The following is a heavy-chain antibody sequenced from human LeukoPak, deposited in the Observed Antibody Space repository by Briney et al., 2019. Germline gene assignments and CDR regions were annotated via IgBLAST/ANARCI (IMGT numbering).Heavy chain of an antibody. V-gene: IGHV3-23*01. Sequence: GGSLRLSCAASGFTFSTYGMSWVRQAPGKGLEWVAIIGGSGETTIYADSVKGRFTISRDNSKNTLYLQMNSLRAEDTAVYYCARDSYDSSGYYYVLNYYYYGMDVWGQGTTVTVSS. CDR3: ARDSYDSSGYYYVLNYYYYGMDV. D-gene: IGHD3-22*01. CDR2: IGGSGETT. J-gene: IGHJ6*02. CDR1: GFTFSTYG.